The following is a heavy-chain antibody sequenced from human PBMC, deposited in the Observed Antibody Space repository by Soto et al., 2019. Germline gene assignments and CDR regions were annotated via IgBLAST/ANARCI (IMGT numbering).Heavy chain of an antibody. J-gene: IGHJ4*02. CDR2: IKSDGSYT. Sequence: EVQLVESGGGLVQPGGSLRLSCEASRFTLSNYWMHWVRQAPGKGLVWVSRIKSDGSYTSYADSVKGRFTISRDSAKNTVYLQMKSLTVEDTAVYYCEWSYWPVVNFWGQGIVVTVSS. CDR3: EWSYWPVVNF. CDR1: RFTLSNYW. D-gene: IGHD1-26*01. V-gene: IGHV3-74*01.